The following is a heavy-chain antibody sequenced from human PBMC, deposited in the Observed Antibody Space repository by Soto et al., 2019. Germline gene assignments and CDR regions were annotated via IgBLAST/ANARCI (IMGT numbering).Heavy chain of an antibody. CDR3: ARGHYDILTGFNWFDP. CDR2: IYYSGST. CDR1: GGSISSYY. V-gene: IGHV4-59*01. Sequence: SETLSLTCTVSGGSISSYYWSWIRQPPGKGLEWIGYIYYSGSTNYNPSLKSRVTISVDTSKNQFSLKLSSVTAADSAVYYCARGHYDILTGFNWFDPWGQGTLVTVS. J-gene: IGHJ5*02. D-gene: IGHD3-9*01.